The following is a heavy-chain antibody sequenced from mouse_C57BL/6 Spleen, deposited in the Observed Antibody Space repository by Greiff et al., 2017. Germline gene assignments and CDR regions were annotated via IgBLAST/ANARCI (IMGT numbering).Heavy chain of an antibody. V-gene: IGHV1-64*01. CDR1: GYTFTSYW. CDR2: IHPNSGST. Sequence: VQLQQPGAELVKPGASVKLSCKASGYTFTSYWMHWVKQRPGQGLEWIGMIHPNSGSTNYNEKFKSKATLTVDKSSSTAYMQLSSLASADSAVYYCASSYGNCPSDYWGQGTSVTVSS. CDR3: ASSYGNCPSDY. D-gene: IGHD1-1*01. J-gene: IGHJ4*01.